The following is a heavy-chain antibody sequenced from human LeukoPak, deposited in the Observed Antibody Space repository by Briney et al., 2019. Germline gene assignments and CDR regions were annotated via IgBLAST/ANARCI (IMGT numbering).Heavy chain of an antibody. D-gene: IGHD3-3*01. V-gene: IGHV3-21*01. CDR1: GFTFSSYT. J-gene: IGHJ4*02. Sequence: AGGSLRLSCAASGFTFSSYTMHWVRQAPGKGLEWVSSITGSTNYIYYGDSVKGRFTISRDNADNSLFLQMNSLRAEDTAVYYCARDFSSGYYETDFDYWGQGTLVTVSS. CDR3: ARDFSSGYYETDFDY. CDR2: ITGSTNYI.